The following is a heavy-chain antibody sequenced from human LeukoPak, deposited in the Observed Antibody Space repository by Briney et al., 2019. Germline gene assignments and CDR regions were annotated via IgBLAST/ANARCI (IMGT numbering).Heavy chain of an antibody. CDR3: ARDLRVLRYFDWFVEGRLSWFDP. V-gene: IGHV3-23*01. J-gene: IGHJ5*02. D-gene: IGHD3-9*01. Sequence: PGGSLRLSCAASGFTFSSYAMSWVRQAPGKGLEWVSAISGSGGSTYYADSVEGRFTISRDNSKNTLYLQMNSLRAENTAVYYCARDLRVLRYFDWFVEGRLSWFDPWGQGTLVTVSS. CDR1: GFTFSSYA. CDR2: ISGSGGST.